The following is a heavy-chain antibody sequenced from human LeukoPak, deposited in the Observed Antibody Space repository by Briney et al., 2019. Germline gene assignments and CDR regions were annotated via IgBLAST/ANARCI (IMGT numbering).Heavy chain of an antibody. CDR3: ARQKDDSSSFFFDY. CDR1: GGSISSGDYY. V-gene: IGHV4-30-4*01. CDR2: IYYSGST. D-gene: IGHD3-22*01. Sequence: PSQTLSLTCTVSGGSISSGDYYWSWIRQPPGKGLEWIGYIYYSGSTYYNPSLKSRVTISVDTSKNQFSLKLSPVTAADTAVYYCARQKDDSSSFFFDYWGQGTLVTVSS. J-gene: IGHJ4*02.